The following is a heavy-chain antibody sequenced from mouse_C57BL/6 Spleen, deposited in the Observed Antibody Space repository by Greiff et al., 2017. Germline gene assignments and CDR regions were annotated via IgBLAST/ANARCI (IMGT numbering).Heavy chain of an antibody. Sequence: QVQLKQPGAELVMPGASVKLSCKASGYTFTSYWMHWVKQRPGQGLEWIGEIDPSDSYTNYNQKFKGKSTLTVDKSSSTAYMQLSSLTSEDSAVXYCAILLRFDYWGQGTTLTVSS. CDR1: GYTFTSYW. J-gene: IGHJ2*01. CDR2: IDPSDSYT. D-gene: IGHD1-1*01. V-gene: IGHV1-69*01. CDR3: AILLRFDY.